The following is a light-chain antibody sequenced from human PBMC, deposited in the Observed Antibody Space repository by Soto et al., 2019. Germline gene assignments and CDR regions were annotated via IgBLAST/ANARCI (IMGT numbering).Light chain of an antibody. CDR2: KAS. J-gene: IGKJ1*01. V-gene: IGKV1-5*03. CDR3: QQYNSYWT. CDR1: QSISSW. Sequence: DIQMTQSPSTLSASVGDRVTITCRASQSISSWLAWYQQKPGKAPKLLIYKASSLESGVPSRFSGSGSGTEFTLTISSPQPDDFATHYCQQYNSYWTFGEGTKVEIK.